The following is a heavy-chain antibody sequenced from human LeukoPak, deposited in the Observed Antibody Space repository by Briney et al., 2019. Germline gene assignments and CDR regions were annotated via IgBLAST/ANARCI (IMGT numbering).Heavy chain of an antibody. J-gene: IGHJ4*02. CDR1: GFTFSSSA. Sequence: GGSLRLSCAASGFTFSSSAMSWVRQVPGKGLEWVSGISASGGSTSYADSVRGRFTISRDNSKNTLYVQMNSLRDEDTAVYYCAKEIGDYGVDYWGQGTLVTVSS. CDR3: AKEIGDYGVDY. D-gene: IGHD4-17*01. V-gene: IGHV3-23*01. CDR2: ISASGGST.